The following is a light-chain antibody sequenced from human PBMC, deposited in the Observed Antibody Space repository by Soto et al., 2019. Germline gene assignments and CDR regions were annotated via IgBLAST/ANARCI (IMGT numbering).Light chain of an antibody. V-gene: IGLV2-11*01. CDR2: DVT. Sequence: QSVLTQPRSVSGSPGQSVTISCTGTSSDVGGYNYVSWYQQHPDKAPKVMIYDVTKRPSGVPDRFSGSKSGNTASLTISGLQAEDEADYYCRSYAGSYIXAXGTGTKVTVL. J-gene: IGLJ1*01. CDR1: SSDVGGYNY. CDR3: RSYAGSYIXA.